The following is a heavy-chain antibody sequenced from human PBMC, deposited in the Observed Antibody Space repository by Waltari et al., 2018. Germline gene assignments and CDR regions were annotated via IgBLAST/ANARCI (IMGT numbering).Heavy chain of an antibody. CDR1: GGSVSSGSYY. Sequence: QVQLQESGPGLVKPSETLSLTCTVSGGSVSSGSYYWSWIRQPPGKGLEWIGYIYYGGSTNYNPSLKSRVTISVDTSKNQFSLKLSSVTAADTAVYYCARERLGQSSFDYWGQGTLVTVSS. D-gene: IGHD6-19*01. CDR2: IYYGGST. J-gene: IGHJ4*02. V-gene: IGHV4-61*01. CDR3: ARERLGQSSFDY.